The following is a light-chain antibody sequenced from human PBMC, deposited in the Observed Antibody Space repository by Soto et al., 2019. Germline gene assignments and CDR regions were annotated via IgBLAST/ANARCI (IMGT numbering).Light chain of an antibody. V-gene: IGKV3-20*01. CDR1: QSVGSY. CDR3: QQYGNSPIT. J-gene: IGKJ5*01. CDR2: DAS. Sequence: EIVLTQSPGTLSLSPGEIATLYFSASQSVGSYLAWYQQKLGQAPRLLIYDASKRATGIPARFSGSGSGTDFTLTISRLEPEDFAVYYCQQYGNSPITFGQGTRLEIK.